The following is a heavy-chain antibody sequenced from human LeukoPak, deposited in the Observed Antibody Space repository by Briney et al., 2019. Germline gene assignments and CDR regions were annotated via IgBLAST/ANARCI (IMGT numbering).Heavy chain of an antibody. CDR3: AKDHTVNYYYYGMDV. V-gene: IGHV3-23*01. J-gene: IGHJ6*02. CDR1: GFAFSSYA. CDR2: ISGSGGST. Sequence: GGSLRLSCAASGFAFSSYAMSWVRQAPGKGLEWVSAISGSGGSTYYADSVKGRFTISRDSSKNTLYLQMNSLRAEDTAVYYCAKDHTVNYYYYGMDVWGQGTTVTVSS. D-gene: IGHD4-17*01.